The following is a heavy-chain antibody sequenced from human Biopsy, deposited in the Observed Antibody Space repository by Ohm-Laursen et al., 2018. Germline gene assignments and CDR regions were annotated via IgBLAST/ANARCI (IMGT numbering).Heavy chain of an antibody. J-gene: IGHJ4*02. D-gene: IGHD2-8*01. CDR3: ARDPLNGHKHFDY. Sequence: ASVKASCKASSYTFTDYNIHWMRQAPGHGLEWLRYIKCKTGATNYAQKFQGTVTMTRDTSIITVYLALGSLRSADTAIYYCARDPLNGHKHFDYWGQGSLVTVSS. CDR1: SYTFTDYN. V-gene: IGHV1-2*02. CDR2: IKCKTGAT.